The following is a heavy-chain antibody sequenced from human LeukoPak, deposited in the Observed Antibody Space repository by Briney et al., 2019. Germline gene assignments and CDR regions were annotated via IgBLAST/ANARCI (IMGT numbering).Heavy chain of an antibody. CDR3: AKDARGYYYPIDY. J-gene: IGHJ4*02. CDR2: ISYDGSNK. CDR1: GFSFSDYG. D-gene: IGHD3-22*01. V-gene: IGHV3-30*18. Sequence: PGGSLRLSCAASGFSFSDYGMHWVRQAPGKGLEWVAVISYDGSNKYYADSVKGRFTISRDNSKNTLYLQMNSLRAEDTAVYYCAKDARGYYYPIDYWGQGTLVTVSS.